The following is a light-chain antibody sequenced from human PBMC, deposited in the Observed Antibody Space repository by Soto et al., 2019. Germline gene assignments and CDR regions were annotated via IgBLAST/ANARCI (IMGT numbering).Light chain of an antibody. J-gene: IGKJ3*01. CDR3: QQYGSSYT. V-gene: IGKV3-20*01. CDR1: QSVSSRY. Sequence: EIVLTQSPGTLSLSPGERATLSCRASQSVSSRYLAWYQQKPGQAPRLLIYDAYYRAPGNPDRFSCSGSGTDYTHNISRLEPEDFAVYYCQQYGSSYTFGPGTKVYIK. CDR2: DAY.